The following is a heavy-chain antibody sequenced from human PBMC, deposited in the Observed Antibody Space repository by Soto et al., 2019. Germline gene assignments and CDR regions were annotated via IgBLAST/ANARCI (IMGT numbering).Heavy chain of an antibody. CDR3: ARVCSGGSCYGSYFDY. Sequence: SETLSLTCTVSGGSVSSGSYYWSWIRQPPGKGLEWIGYIYYSGSTNYNPSLKSRVTISVDTSKNQFSLKLSSVTAADTAVYYCARVCSGGSCYGSYFDYWGQGTLVTVSS. CDR2: IYYSGST. CDR1: GGSVSSGSYY. V-gene: IGHV4-61*01. J-gene: IGHJ4*02. D-gene: IGHD2-15*01.